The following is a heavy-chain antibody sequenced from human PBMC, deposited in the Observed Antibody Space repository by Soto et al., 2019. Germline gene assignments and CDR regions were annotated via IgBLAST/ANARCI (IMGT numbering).Heavy chain of an antibody. J-gene: IGHJ4*02. V-gene: IGHV3-30*18. CDR3: AKVRIAPAKPFYFDS. CDR1: GFNFDNYA. Sequence: QVQLVESGGGVVQPGRSLRLSCVGSGFNFDNYAFHWVRQAPGTGLEWVAVISNDGSDKYYADSVKGRFTISRDNSEDTLHLQMDSLKTEDTAVYYCAKVRIAPAKPFYFDSWGQGTLVTVSS. D-gene: IGHD6-13*01. CDR2: ISNDGSDK.